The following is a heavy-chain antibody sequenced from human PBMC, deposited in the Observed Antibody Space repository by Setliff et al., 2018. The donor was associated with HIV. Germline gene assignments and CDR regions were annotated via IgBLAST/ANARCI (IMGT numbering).Heavy chain of an antibody. CDR1: EFTFSSYE. J-gene: IGHJ5*02. D-gene: IGHD4-17*01. Sequence: PGGSLRLSCEASEFTFSSYEMNWVRQAPGKGLEWVSYISGSGSTKSNGYETAYGESVKGRFIIYRDDSQNTAYLQMTSLKTEDTAVYFCATSPDGDCATTNCANWFDPWGQGTLVTVSS. CDR2: SGSTKSNGYET. CDR3: ATSPDGDCATTNCANWFDP. V-gene: IGHV3-73*01.